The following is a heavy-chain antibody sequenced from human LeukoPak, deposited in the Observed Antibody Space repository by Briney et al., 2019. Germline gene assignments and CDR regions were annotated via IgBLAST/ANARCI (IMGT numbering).Heavy chain of an antibody. CDR2: ISSFGTT. Sequence: PSETLSLTCTVSGGSISSGSYHWSWIRQPAGKGLEWIGRISSFGTTNYNPSIQSRVTISVDKSKNQISLRLFSVTAADTAVYYCAREREGRPYSYGYFDVWGQGSLVTVSS. J-gene: IGHJ4*02. D-gene: IGHD5-18*01. CDR1: GGSISSGSYH. CDR3: AREREGRPYSYGYFDV. V-gene: IGHV4-61*02.